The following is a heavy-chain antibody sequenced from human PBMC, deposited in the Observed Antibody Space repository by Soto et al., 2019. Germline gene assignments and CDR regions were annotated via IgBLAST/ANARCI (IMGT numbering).Heavy chain of an antibody. CDR3: VLWQKGDY. CDR1: GFTFSDCY. D-gene: IGHD2-21*01. CDR2: ISTSGSHT. Sequence: GGSLRLSCAASGFTFSDCYMSWFRQAPGKGLEWISYISTSGSHTNYTDSVKGRFTISRDNALNTLYLQMNSLRADDTAVYYCVLWQKGDYWGHGALVTVSS. V-gene: IGHV3-11*06. J-gene: IGHJ4*01.